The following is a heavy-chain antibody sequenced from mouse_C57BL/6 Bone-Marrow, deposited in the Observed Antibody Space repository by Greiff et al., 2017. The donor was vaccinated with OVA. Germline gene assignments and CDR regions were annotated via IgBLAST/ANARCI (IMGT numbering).Heavy chain of an antibody. D-gene: IGHD2-3*01. CDR3: AVYDCYYSCFAY. CDR1: GYTFTSYW. CDR2: IHPNSGST. V-gene: IGHV1-64*01. J-gene: IGHJ3*01. Sequence: QVQLQQPGAELVKPGASVKLSCKASGYTFTSYWMHWVKQRPGQGLEWIGMIHPNSGSTNYNEKFKSKATLTVDKSSSTAYMQLSSLTSEDSAVYYCAVYDCYYSCFAYWGQGTLVTVSA.